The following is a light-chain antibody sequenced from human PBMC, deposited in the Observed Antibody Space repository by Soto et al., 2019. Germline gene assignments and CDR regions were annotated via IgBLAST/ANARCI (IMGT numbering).Light chain of an antibody. V-gene: IGLV2-8*01. Sequence: QSALTQPPSASGSPGQSVIISCTGTSSDVGGYSYVSWYQQHPGKAPKLMIYEVSKRPSGVPDRFSGSKSGNTASLTVSGLQAEDEADYYCNSYAGSNHFVFGTGTKLTVL. J-gene: IGLJ1*01. CDR3: NSYAGSNHFV. CDR2: EVS. CDR1: SSDVGGYSY.